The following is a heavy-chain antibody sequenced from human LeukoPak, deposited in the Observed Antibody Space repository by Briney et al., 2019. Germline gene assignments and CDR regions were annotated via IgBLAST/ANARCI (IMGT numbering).Heavy chain of an antibody. CDR3: AKDGLSSRWYRG. V-gene: IGHV3-23*01. J-gene: IGHJ4*02. CDR2: ISGSGGST. Sequence: PGGSLRLSCAASGFTFSSYAMSWVRHAPGKGLEWVSAISGSGGSTYYADSVKGRFTISRDNSKNTLYLQMNSLRAEETAVYYGAKDGLSSRWYRGWGQGTPVTVSS. D-gene: IGHD6-19*01. CDR1: GFTFSSYA.